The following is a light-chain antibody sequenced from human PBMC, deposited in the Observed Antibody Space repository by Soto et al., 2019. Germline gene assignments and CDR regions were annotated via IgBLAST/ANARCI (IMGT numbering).Light chain of an antibody. Sequence: QSVLTQPPSASGTPGQRVTISCSGSSSNIGSHTVNWYQQLPGTAPRLLIYNTYYRPSGVPDRFSGSKSGTSASLAISGLQSEDEADYYCAAWDDSLNGVVFGGVTKLTVL. CDR1: SSNIGSHT. CDR2: NTY. V-gene: IGLV1-44*01. J-gene: IGLJ2*01. CDR3: AAWDDSLNGVV.